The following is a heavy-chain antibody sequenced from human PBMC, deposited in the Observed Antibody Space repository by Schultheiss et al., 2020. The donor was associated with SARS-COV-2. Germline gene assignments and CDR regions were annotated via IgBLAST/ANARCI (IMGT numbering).Heavy chain of an antibody. Sequence: ASVKVSCKASGYTFTSYGISWVRQAPGQGLEWMGWINPNSGGTNYAQKFQGWVTMTRDTSISTAYMELSRLRSDDTAVYYCARDRAQGLGMDVWGQGTTVTVSS. CDR2: INPNSGGT. CDR1: GYTFTSYG. V-gene: IGHV1-2*04. D-gene: IGHD3-10*01. J-gene: IGHJ6*02. CDR3: ARDRAQGLGMDV.